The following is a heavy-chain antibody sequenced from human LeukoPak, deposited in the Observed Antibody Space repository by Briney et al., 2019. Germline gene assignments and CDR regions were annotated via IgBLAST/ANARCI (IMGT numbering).Heavy chain of an antibody. J-gene: IGHJ4*02. V-gene: IGHV4-34*01. CDR1: GGSISSYY. D-gene: IGHD3-10*01. CDR3: ARGARPSRITMVRGVTFDY. Sequence: PSETLSLTCTVSGGSISSYYWSWIRQPPGKGLEWIGEINHSGSTNYNPSLKSRVTISVDTSKNQFSLKLSSVTAADTAVYYCARGARPSRITMVRGVTFDYWGQGTLVTVSS. CDR2: INHSGST.